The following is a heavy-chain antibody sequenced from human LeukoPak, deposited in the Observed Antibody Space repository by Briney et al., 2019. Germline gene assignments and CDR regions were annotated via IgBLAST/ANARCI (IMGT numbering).Heavy chain of an antibody. Sequence: PGGSLRLSCAASGFTFSSYWMHWVRQAPGKGLVWVSRINSDGSSTSYADSVKGRFTISRDNAKNTLYLQMNSLRAEDTAVYYCARDLGPYYYDSSAYYYGYWGQGTLVTVSS. J-gene: IGHJ4*02. CDR2: INSDGSST. CDR3: ARDLGPYYYDSSAYYYGY. CDR1: GFTFSSYW. V-gene: IGHV3-74*01. D-gene: IGHD3-22*01.